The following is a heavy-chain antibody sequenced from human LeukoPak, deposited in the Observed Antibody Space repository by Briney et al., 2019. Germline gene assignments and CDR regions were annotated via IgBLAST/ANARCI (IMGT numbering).Heavy chain of an antibody. CDR2: IIPIFGTA. V-gene: IGHV1-69*13. Sequence: GASVKVSCKASGGTFSSYAISWVRQAPGQGLEWIGGIIPIFGTANYAQKFQGRVTITADESTSTAYMELSSLRPEDTAVYYCARVGSTIFGVVIISDNWFDPWGQGTLVTVSS. CDR3: ARVGSTIFGVVIISDNWFDP. CDR1: GGTFSSYA. D-gene: IGHD3-3*01. J-gene: IGHJ5*02.